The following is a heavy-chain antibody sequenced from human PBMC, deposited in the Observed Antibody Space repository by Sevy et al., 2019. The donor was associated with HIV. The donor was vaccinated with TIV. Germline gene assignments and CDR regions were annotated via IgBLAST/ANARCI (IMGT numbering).Heavy chain of an antibody. V-gene: IGHV3-30*02. D-gene: IGHD2-8*02. CDR3: AKDGQGYCTGGVCYSYYYYGMDV. CDR2: IRYDGSNK. J-gene: IGHJ6*02. Sequence: GGSLRLSCAASGFTFSSYGMHWLRQAPGKGLEWVAFIRYDGSNKYYADSVKGRFTISRDNSKNTLYLQMNSLRAEDTAVYYCAKDGQGYCTGGVCYSYYYYGMDVWGQRTTVTVSS. CDR1: GFTFSSYG.